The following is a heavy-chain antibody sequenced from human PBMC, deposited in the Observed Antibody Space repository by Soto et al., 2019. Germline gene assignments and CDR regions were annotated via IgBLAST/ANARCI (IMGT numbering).Heavy chain of an antibody. CDR1: GYTFTDYY. V-gene: IGHV1-2*02. J-gene: IGHJ6*02. CDR3: ATCTIDPSDHHGMDV. D-gene: IGHD3-3*01. CDR2: INPNTGAT. Sequence: ASVKVSCKTSGYTFTDYYMYWVRQAPGQGLEWMGWINPNTGATNYAQKFQGRVTMTRDTSISTAYMDLSRLKSDDTAVYYCATCTIDPSDHHGMDVWGQGTTVTV.